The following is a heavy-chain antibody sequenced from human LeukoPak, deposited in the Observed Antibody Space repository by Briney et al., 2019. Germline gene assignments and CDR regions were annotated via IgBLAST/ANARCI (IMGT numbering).Heavy chain of an antibody. V-gene: IGHV3-43*02. D-gene: IGHD3-22*01. J-gene: IGHJ4*02. CDR2: ISGDGGST. Sequence: GGSLRLSCAASGFTFDDYAMHWGRQAPGRGLEWVSLISGDGGSTYYADSVKGRFTISRDNSKNSLYLQMNSLRTEDTALYYCAKEEGTYYYDSSGYYPIDYWGQGTLVTVSS. CDR3: AKEEGTYYYDSSGYYPIDY. CDR1: GFTFDDYA.